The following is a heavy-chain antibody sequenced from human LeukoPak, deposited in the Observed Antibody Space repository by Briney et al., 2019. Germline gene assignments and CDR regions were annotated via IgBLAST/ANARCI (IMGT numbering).Heavy chain of an antibody. Sequence: GGSLRLSCAASGFTFSDYYMSWFRQAPGKGLEWVSYISSSGSTIYYADSVKGRFTISRDNAKNSLYLQLNSLRAEDTAVYYCARGYYGSGSWAANDAFDIWGQGTMVTVSS. CDR1: GFTFSDYY. J-gene: IGHJ3*02. V-gene: IGHV3-11*01. CDR2: ISSSGSTI. CDR3: ARGYYGSGSWAANDAFDI. D-gene: IGHD3-10*01.